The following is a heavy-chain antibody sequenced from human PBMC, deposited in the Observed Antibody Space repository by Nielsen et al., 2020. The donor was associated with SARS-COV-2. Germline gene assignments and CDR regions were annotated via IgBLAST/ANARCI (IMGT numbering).Heavy chain of an antibody. Sequence: GGSLRLSCAASGFTFSSYWMHWVRQAPGKGLVWVSRINSDESSTSYADSVKGRFTISRDNAKNTLYLQMNSLRAEDTAVYYCARAFEELGYCSSTSCPFDYWGQGTLVTVSS. J-gene: IGHJ4*02. V-gene: IGHV3-74*01. D-gene: IGHD2-2*01. CDR1: GFTFSSYW. CDR3: ARAFEELGYCSSTSCPFDY. CDR2: INSDESST.